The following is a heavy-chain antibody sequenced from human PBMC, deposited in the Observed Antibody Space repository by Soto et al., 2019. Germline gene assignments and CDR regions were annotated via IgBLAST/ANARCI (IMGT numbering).Heavy chain of an antibody. J-gene: IGHJ4*02. V-gene: IGHV4-39*07. CDR3: ARDRAGSSGWYYFDY. CDR2: IYYSGST. Sequence: SETLSLTCTVSGGSISSSSYYWDWIRQPPGKGLEWIGSIYYSGSTYYNPSLKSRVTISVDKSKNQFSLKLRSVTAADTAVYYCARDRAGSSGWYYFDYWGQGTLVTVSS. D-gene: IGHD6-19*01. CDR1: GGSISSSSYY.